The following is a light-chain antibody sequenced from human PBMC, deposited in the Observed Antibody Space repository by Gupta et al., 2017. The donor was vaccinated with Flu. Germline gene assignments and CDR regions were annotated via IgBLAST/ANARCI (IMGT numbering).Light chain of an antibody. CDR2: KDK. J-gene: IGLJ1*01. CDR3: QTWDSSTDLYV. CDR1: NLGEKY. V-gene: IGLV3-1*01. Sequence: SYELTQPPSVSVSPRQTATITCSGDNLGEKYVCWYQQKSGQSPVLIIFKDKKRPSGIPERFSGSNSGNTATLTISETQAMDEADYYCQTWDSSTDLYVFGPGTRVTVL.